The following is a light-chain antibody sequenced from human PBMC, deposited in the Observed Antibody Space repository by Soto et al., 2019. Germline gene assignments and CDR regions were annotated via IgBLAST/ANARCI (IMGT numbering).Light chain of an antibody. CDR3: QQYNSYPWT. CDR1: QSISRW. CDR2: DAS. V-gene: IGKV1-5*01. J-gene: IGKJ1*01. Sequence: DIQMTQSPSTLSASVGDRVTITCRARQSISRWLAWYQQKQGRAPKILIYDASILESGVPSRFRGSGSGTEFTLTISRLQPDDFSTYYCQQYNSYPWTFGQGTKVDIK.